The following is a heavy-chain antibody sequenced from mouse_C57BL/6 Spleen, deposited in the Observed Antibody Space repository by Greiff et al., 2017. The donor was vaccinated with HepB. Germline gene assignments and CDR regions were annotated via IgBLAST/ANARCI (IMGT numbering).Heavy chain of an antibody. V-gene: IGHV8-12*01. CDR2: IYWDDDK. CDR1: GFSLSTSGMG. J-gene: IGHJ4*01. Sequence: QVTLKESGPGILQSSQTLSLTCSFSGFSLSTSGMGVSWIRQPSGKGLEWLAHIYWDDDKRYNPSLKSRLKISKDTSRNQVFLKITSVDTADTATYYCARTSYAMDYWGQGTSVTVSS. CDR3: ARTSYAMDY.